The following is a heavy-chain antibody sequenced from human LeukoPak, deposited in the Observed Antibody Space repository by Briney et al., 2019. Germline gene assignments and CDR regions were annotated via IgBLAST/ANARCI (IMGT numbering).Heavy chain of an antibody. CDR3: ARDSCSSTSCRKKFDN. Sequence: PSETLSLTFTVSGDSISSANYYWGWVRQPPGKGLEWIGSIYFSGSTYYNPSLKSRVTISVETSKVQFSLKLSSVTAANTAVYYCARDSCSSTSCRKKFDNWGQGTLVTVSS. J-gene: IGHJ4*02. V-gene: IGHV4-39*07. CDR1: GDSISSANYY. CDR2: IYFSGST. D-gene: IGHD2-2*01.